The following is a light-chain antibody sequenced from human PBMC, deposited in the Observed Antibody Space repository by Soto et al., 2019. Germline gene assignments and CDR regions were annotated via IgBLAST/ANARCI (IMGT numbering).Light chain of an antibody. CDR2: GAS. CDR3: PQYGSSPLSIT. J-gene: IGKJ5*01. Sequence: EIVLTQSPGTLSLSPGERATLSCRASQSVSSSYLAWYQQKPGQAPRLLIYGASSRATGIPARFSGSGSGTDFTLTISRLEPEDFAVYYCPQYGSSPLSITFGQGTRLEIK. CDR1: QSVSSSY. V-gene: IGKV3-20*01.